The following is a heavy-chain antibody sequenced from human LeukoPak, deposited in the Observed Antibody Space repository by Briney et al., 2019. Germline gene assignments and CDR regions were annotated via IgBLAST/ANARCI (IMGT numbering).Heavy chain of an antibody. V-gene: IGHV3-33*08. Sequence: PGGSLRLSCAASGFTFSSYAMHWVRQAPGKGLEWVAVIWYDGSNKYYADSVKGRFTISRDNSKNTLYLQMNSLRAEDTAVYYCARDMGGYSYGYLEYYFDYWGQGTLVTVSS. CDR1: GFTFSSYA. CDR3: ARDMGGYSYGYLEYYFDY. D-gene: IGHD5-18*01. CDR2: IWYDGSNK. J-gene: IGHJ4*02.